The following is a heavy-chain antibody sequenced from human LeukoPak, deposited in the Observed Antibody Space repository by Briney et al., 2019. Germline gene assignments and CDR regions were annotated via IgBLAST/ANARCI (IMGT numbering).Heavy chain of an antibody. Sequence: PGRSLRLSCAASGFTFSSYGMHLVRQAAGKGLEWVAVISYDGSNKYYADSVKGRFTISRDNSKNTLYLQMNSLRAEDTAVYYCAKSLIVVALQIENWGQGTLVTVSS. CDR3: AKSLIVVALQIEN. J-gene: IGHJ4*02. CDR2: ISYDGSNK. D-gene: IGHD3-22*01. CDR1: GFTFSSYG. V-gene: IGHV3-30*18.